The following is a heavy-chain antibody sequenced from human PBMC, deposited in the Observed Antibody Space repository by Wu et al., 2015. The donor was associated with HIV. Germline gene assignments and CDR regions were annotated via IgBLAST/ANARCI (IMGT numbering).Heavy chain of an antibody. CDR1: GYTFTRYD. V-gene: IGHV1-8*01. CDR2: MNPNSGNT. J-gene: IGHJ4*02. Sequence: QLQLVQSGAEVKKPGASVKVSCKASGYTFTRYDINWVRQATGQGLEWMGWMNPNSGNTGYAQKFQGRVTMTRNTSISTAYMELSSLRSEDTAVHYCAREYSSGWYRPYYFDYWGQGTLVTVSS. D-gene: IGHD6-19*01. CDR3: AREYSSGWYRPYYFDY.